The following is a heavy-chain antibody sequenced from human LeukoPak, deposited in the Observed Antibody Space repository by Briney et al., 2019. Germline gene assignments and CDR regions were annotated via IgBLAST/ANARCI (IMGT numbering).Heavy chain of an antibody. Sequence: PGKSLRLSCAASGFTFSSNVMHWVRQAPGKGLEWVAVIWYDGSNKYYADSVKGRFTISRDNSKNTLYLQMNSLRAEDTAVYYCAKEITMIVVVTYYFDYWGQGTLVTVSS. V-gene: IGHV3-33*06. CDR2: IWYDGSNK. D-gene: IGHD3-22*01. J-gene: IGHJ4*02. CDR3: AKEITMIVVVTYYFDY. CDR1: GFTFSSNV.